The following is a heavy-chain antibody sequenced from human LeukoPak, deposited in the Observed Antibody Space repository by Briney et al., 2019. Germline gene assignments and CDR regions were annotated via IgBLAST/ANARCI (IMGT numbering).Heavy chain of an antibody. Sequence: GGSLRLSCAASGFTFSSYAMGWVRQAPGKGLEWVSAISGSGGSTYYADSVKGRFTISRDNSKNTLYLQMNSLRAEDTAVYYCAKDEGMTTVTNYDYWGQGTLVTVSS. CDR3: AKDEGMTTVTNYDY. CDR1: GFTFSSYA. J-gene: IGHJ4*02. V-gene: IGHV3-23*01. CDR2: ISGSGGST. D-gene: IGHD4-17*01.